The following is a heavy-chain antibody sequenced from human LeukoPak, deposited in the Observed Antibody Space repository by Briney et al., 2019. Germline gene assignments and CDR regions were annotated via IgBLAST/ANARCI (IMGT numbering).Heavy chain of an antibody. CDR2: ISYDGSNK. J-gene: IGHJ3*02. D-gene: IGHD3-16*01. V-gene: IGHV3-30*04. CDR1: GFTFSSYA. Sequence: GGSLRLSCAASGFTFSSYAMHWVRQAPGKGLEWVAVISYDGSNKYYADSVKGRFTISRDNSKNSLYLQMNSLRAEDTALYYCAKAFGYDDAFDIWGQGTMVTVSS. CDR3: AKAFGYDDAFDI.